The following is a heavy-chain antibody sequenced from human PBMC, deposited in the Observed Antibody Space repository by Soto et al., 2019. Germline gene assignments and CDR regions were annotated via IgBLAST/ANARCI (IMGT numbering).Heavy chain of an antibody. D-gene: IGHD3-3*01. Sequence: ASVKVSCKASGYTFTSYYMHWVRQAPGQGLEWMGIINPSGGSTSYAQKFQGRVTMTRDTSTSTVYMELSSLRSEDTAVYYCARDRVFSGIKIFGVSTMSLGGMDVWGQGTTVTVSS. CDR1: GYTFTSYY. CDR2: INPSGGST. CDR3: ARDRVFSGIKIFGVSTMSLGGMDV. J-gene: IGHJ6*02. V-gene: IGHV1-46*01.